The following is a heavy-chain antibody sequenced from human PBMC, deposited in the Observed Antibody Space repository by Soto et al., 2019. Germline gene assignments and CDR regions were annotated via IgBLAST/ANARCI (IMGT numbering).Heavy chain of an antibody. Sequence: EVQLVESGGGLVKPGGSLRLSCAASGFTFSSYSMNWVRQAPGKGLEWVSSISSSSSYIYYADSVKGRFTISRDNAKNSRYLQMNSLRAEDTAVYYCARSGGGSYYEGSDYWGQGTLVTVSS. CDR2: ISSSSSYI. CDR1: GFTFSSYS. D-gene: IGHD1-26*01. V-gene: IGHV3-21*01. J-gene: IGHJ4*02. CDR3: ARSGGGSYYEGSDY.